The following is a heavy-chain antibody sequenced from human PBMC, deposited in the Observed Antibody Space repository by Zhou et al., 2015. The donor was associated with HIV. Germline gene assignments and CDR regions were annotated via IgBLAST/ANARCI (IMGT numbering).Heavy chain of an antibody. D-gene: IGHD6-13*01. CDR3: AAYGSSGGFLRI. Sequence: QMQLVQSGPEVKKPGTSVKVSCKASGFTFTSSAVQWVRQARGQRLEWIGWIVVGSGNTNYAQKFQERVTITRDMSTSTAYMELSSLRSEDTAVYYCAAYGSSGGFLRIWGQGTMVTVSS. CDR1: GFTFTSSA. J-gene: IGHJ3*02. V-gene: IGHV1-58*01. CDR2: IVVGSGNT.